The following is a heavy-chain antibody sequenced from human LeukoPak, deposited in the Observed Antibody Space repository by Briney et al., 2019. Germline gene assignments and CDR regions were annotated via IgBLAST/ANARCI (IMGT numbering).Heavy chain of an antibody. CDR2: IYSGGST. J-gene: IGHJ4*02. Sequence: GGSLRLSCAASGFSLSTYSLNWVRQAPGKGLEWVSVIYSGGSTYYADSVKGRFTISRDNSKNTLCLQMNSLRAEDTAVYYCARDRYGDYWGQGTLVTVSS. V-gene: IGHV3-53*01. D-gene: IGHD1-14*01. CDR1: GFSLSTYS. CDR3: ARDRYGDY.